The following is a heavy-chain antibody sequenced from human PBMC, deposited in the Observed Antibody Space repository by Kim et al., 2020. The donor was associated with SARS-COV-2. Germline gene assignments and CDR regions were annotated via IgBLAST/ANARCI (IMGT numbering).Heavy chain of an antibody. D-gene: IGHD5-18*01. CDR1: GYTFTSYA. Sequence: ASVKVSCKASGYTFTSYAMHWVRQAPGQRLEWMGWINAGNGNTKYSQKFQGRVTITRDTSASTAYMELSSLRSEDTAVYYCARDLRWGYSYDRTGAYYYYGMDVWGQGTTVTVSS. CDR3: ARDLRWGYSYDRTGAYYYYGMDV. CDR2: INAGNGNT. J-gene: IGHJ6*02. V-gene: IGHV1-3*01.